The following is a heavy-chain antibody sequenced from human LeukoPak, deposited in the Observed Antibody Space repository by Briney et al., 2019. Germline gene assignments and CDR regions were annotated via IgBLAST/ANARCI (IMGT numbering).Heavy chain of an antibody. V-gene: IGHV4-34*01. CDR2: INHSGST. D-gene: IGHD6-13*01. CDR3: ARLAGAAAGTGGGYYYYMDV. Sequence: SETLSLTCAVYGGSFSGYYWSWIRQPPGKGLEWIGEINHSGSTNYNPSLKSRVTISVDTSKNQFSLKLSSVTAADTAVYYCARLAGAAAGTGGGYYYYMDVWGKGTTVTISS. CDR1: GGSFSGYY. J-gene: IGHJ6*03.